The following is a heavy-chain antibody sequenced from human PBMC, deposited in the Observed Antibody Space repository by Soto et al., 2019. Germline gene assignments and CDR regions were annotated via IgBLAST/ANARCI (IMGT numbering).Heavy chain of an antibody. CDR1: GGTFSSYA. J-gene: IGHJ4*02. Sequence: QVQLVQSGAEVKKPGSSVKVSCKASGGTFSSYAISWVRQAPGQGLEWMGGIIPIFGTANYAQKFQGRATITADKSTSTAYMELSSLRSEDTAVYYCARITYDYVWGSYRHYFDYWGQGTLVTVSS. D-gene: IGHD3-16*02. V-gene: IGHV1-69*06. CDR2: IIPIFGTA. CDR3: ARITYDYVWGSYRHYFDY.